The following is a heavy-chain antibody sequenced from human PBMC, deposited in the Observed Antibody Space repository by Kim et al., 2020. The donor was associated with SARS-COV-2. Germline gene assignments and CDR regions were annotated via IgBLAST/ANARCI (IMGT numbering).Heavy chain of an antibody. J-gene: IGHJ4*02. V-gene: IGHV3-23*01. Sequence: YYDDSVKGRFTISRDNSKNTLYLQRNSLSAEDTAVYYCAKDSASWYLFDYWGQGTLVTVSS. CDR3: AKDSASWYLFDY. D-gene: IGHD6-13*01.